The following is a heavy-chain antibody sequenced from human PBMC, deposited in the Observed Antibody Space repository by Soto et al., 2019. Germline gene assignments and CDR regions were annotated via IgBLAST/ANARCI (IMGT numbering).Heavy chain of an antibody. CDR3: VKDRAPLIYDSWSGPFDF. V-gene: IGHV3-30*18. CDR2: ISYDGRHK. Sequence: GGSLRLSCAASGFTFSNHGMNWVRQAPGKGLEWVSVISYDGRHKHYADSVKGRFSISRDNSQNTLYLQIYSLRGEDTAVYYCVKDRAPLIYDSWSGPFDFWGQGTLVTVSS. D-gene: IGHD3-3*01. CDR1: GFTFSNHG. J-gene: IGHJ4*02.